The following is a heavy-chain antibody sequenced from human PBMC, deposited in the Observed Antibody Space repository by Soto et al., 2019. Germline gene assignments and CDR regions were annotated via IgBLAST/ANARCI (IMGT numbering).Heavy chain of an antibody. CDR3: ARGAEAVAGPQGLDA. Sequence: GGSLRLSCAASGFTFGRYAMHWVRQAPGKGLEWVAVIWYDGSDKYYADSVQGRFTISRGTFYDTLYLHMNSLRAGDTAVYYCARGAEAVAGPQGLDAWGQGTTVTVSS. CDR1: GFTFGRYA. D-gene: IGHD6-19*01. V-gene: IGHV3-33*01. J-gene: IGHJ6*02. CDR2: IWYDGSDK.